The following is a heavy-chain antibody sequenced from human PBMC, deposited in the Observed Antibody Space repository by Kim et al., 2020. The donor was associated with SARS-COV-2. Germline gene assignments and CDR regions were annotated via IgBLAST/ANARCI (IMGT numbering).Heavy chain of an antibody. CDR3: AHSTGYGYPFDY. V-gene: IGHV2-5*01. D-gene: IGHD5-18*01. Sequence: RCSTSLKSRLTITKDTSKNQVALTMTNMDPVDTATYYCAHSTGYGYPFDYWGQGTLVTVSS. J-gene: IGHJ4*02.